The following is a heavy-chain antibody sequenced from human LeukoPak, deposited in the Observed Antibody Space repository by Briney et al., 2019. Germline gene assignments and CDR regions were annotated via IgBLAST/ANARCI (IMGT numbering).Heavy chain of an antibody. CDR1: GNYISSGDNY. D-gene: IGHD1-1*01. V-gene: IGHV4-61*02. CDR2: IYTSGSS. Sequence: TLSLTCTVSGNYISSGDNYWSWIRQPAGKGLEWIGRIYTSGSSNYNPSLKSRVTISGDTSKNQFSLRLSSVTAADTAVYYCAREGVGTTSFDYWGQGTLVTVSS. CDR3: AREGVGTTSFDY. J-gene: IGHJ4*02.